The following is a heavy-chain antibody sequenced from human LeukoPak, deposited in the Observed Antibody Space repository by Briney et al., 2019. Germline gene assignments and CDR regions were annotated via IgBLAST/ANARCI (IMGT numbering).Heavy chain of an antibody. V-gene: IGHV4-59*01. CDR1: GGSISSYY. J-gene: IGHJ4*02. CDR2: IYYSGST. CDR3: ARDQF. Sequence: SETLSLTCTVSGGSISSYYWSWIRQPPGKGLEWIGYIYYSGSTNYNPSLKSRVTISVDTSKNQFSLKLSSVTAADTAVYSCARDQFWGQGTLVTVSS.